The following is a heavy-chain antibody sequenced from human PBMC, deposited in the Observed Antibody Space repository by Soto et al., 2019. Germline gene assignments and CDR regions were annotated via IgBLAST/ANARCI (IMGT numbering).Heavy chain of an antibody. V-gene: IGHV1-2*02. CDR2: INPNSGVT. J-gene: IGHJ3*01. CDR1: GYTFTGYF. CDR3: ARESYNDEGFDF. Sequence: GASVKGSCKASGYTFTGYFIHWVRQAPGQGLEWMGSINPNSGVTNYAERFQGRVTMTRDMSARTAYMDLSSLRSDDTAVYYCARESYNDEGFDFWGQGKMVTVSS. D-gene: IGHD3-22*01.